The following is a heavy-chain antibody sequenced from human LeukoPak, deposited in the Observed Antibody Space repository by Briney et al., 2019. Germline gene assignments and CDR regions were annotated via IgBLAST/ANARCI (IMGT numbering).Heavy chain of an antibody. CDR3: ASRRGDY. Sequence: SSETLSLTCTVSGGSISTYYWSWIRQSPGKGLEWIGHIYYSGSTNYNPSLKSRVTISVDTSKNQFSLKLSSVTAADTAVYYCASRRGDYWGQGTLVTVSS. CDR2: IYYSGST. CDR1: GGSISTYY. J-gene: IGHJ4*02. V-gene: IGHV4-59*01.